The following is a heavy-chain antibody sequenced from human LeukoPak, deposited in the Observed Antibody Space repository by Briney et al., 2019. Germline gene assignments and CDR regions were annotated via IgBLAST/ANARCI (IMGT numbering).Heavy chain of an antibody. D-gene: IGHD6-13*01. J-gene: IGHJ4*02. CDR3: AKVVASGWYSFDH. Sequence: GSLRLSCSASGFTFSSYALHWVRQAPGKGLEWVAVIEYDGSKTYYADSVKGRFTISRDNSKNTLYLQMNSQRTDDTAVYFCAKVVASGWYSFDHWGQGTLVTVSS. CDR1: GFTFSSYA. CDR2: IEYDGSKT. V-gene: IGHV3-30-3*01.